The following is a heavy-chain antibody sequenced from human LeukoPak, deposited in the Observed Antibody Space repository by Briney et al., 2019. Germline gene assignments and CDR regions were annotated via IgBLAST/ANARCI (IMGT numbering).Heavy chain of an antibody. D-gene: IGHD2-21*02. Sequence: SVKVSCKASGGTFSSYAVSWVRQAPGQGLEWMGGIIPIFGTANYAQKFQGRVTITADESTSTAYMELSSLRSEDTAVYYCCYCGGDCYINWFDPWGQGTLVTVSS. CDR2: IIPIFGTA. J-gene: IGHJ5*02. V-gene: IGHV1-69*13. CDR1: GGTFSSYA. CDR3: CYCGGDCYINWFDP.